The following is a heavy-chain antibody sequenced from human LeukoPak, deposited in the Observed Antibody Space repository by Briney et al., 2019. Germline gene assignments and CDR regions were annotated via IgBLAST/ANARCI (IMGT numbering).Heavy chain of an antibody. J-gene: IGHJ6*03. D-gene: IGHD3-10*01. Sequence: MPSETLSLTCTVSGGSISSYYWSWIRQPPGKGLEWIGYIYYSGSTSYNPSLKSRVTISVDTSKNQFSLKLSSVTAADTAVYYCARQRRVRGAKGVYYYYYYMDVWGKGTTVTISS. CDR2: IYYSGST. V-gene: IGHV4-59*08. CDR1: GGSISSYY. CDR3: ARQRRVRGAKGVYYYYYYMDV.